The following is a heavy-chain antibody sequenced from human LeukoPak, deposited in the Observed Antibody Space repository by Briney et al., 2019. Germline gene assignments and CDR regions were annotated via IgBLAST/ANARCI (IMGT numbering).Heavy chain of an antibody. CDR3: ATAQYYYDSSGYYQTTGNFDY. CDR1: GFRFTSYW. D-gene: IGHD3-22*01. Sequence: GEALKISLKGPGFRFTSYWISWVPQMPGKGLEWMGRIDFSEAYTNYGPSFHGPVTISADKSISTAYLQWTSLKASDTPMYYCATAQYYYDSSGYYQTTGNFDYWGQGTLVTVSS. V-gene: IGHV5-10-1*01. J-gene: IGHJ4*02. CDR2: IDFSEAYT.